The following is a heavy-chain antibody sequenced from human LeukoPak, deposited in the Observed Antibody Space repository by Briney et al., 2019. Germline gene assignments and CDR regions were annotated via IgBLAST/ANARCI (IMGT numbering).Heavy chain of an antibody. V-gene: IGHV3-7*01. CDR1: GFTFSSYW. CDR3: ARDRGYCSSTSCYWWFDP. J-gene: IGHJ5*02. D-gene: IGHD2-2*01. CDR2: IEQDGSEK. Sequence: GGSLRLSCAASGFTFSSYWMSWVRQAPGKGLEWVANIEQDGSEKYYVDSVKGRLTISRDNAKNSLYLQMNSLRAEDTAVYYCARDRGYCSSTSCYWWFDPWGQGTLVTVSS.